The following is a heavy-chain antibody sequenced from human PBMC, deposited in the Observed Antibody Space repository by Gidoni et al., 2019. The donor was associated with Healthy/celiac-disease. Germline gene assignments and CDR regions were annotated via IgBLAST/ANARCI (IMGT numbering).Heavy chain of an antibody. J-gene: IGHJ4*02. CDR3: ARESPPHYYDSSGPHQTPGDY. CDR1: GYTSTSHY. D-gene: IGHD3-22*01. Sequence: QVQLVQSGAEVTKPGASVTVSCKASGYTSTSHYMHWRRQAPGQGLEWMGIINTSGGSTSYAQKFQGRVTMTRDTSTSTVYMELSSLRSEDTAVYYCARESPPHYYDSSGPHQTPGDYWGQGTLVTVSS. CDR2: INTSGGST. V-gene: IGHV1-46*01.